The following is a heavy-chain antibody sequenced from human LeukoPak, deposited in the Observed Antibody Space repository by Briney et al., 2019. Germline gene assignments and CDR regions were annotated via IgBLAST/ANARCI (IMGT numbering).Heavy chain of an antibody. Sequence: TSETLSLTCTVSGGSISSSSYYWGWIRQPPGKGLEWIGSIYYSGSTYYNPSLKSRVTISVDTSKNQFSLKLSSVTAADTAVYYCARRGYDYVWGSYRFDYWGQGTLVTVSS. CDR3: ARRGYDYVWGSYRFDY. CDR1: GGSISSSSYY. V-gene: IGHV4-39*01. J-gene: IGHJ4*02. D-gene: IGHD3-16*02. CDR2: IYYSGST.